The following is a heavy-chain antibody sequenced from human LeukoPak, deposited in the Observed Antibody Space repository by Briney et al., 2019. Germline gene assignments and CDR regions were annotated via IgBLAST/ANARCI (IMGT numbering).Heavy chain of an antibody. J-gene: IGHJ4*02. Sequence: AGGSLRLSCAASGFTFSSYAMSWVRQAPGKGLEWVSAISGSGGSTYYADSVKGRFTISRDNSKNTLYLQMNSLRAEDTAVYYCARVSGSYSHFDYWGQGTLVTVSS. CDR3: ARVSGSYSHFDY. D-gene: IGHD1-26*01. CDR2: ISGSGGST. CDR1: GFTFSSYA. V-gene: IGHV3-23*01.